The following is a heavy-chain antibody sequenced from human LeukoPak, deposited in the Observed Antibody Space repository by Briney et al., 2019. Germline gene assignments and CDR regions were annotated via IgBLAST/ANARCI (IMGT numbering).Heavy chain of an antibody. CDR1: GFTFSNYD. J-gene: IGHJ4*02. CDR3: ARDRPIDY. CDR2: ISSSGINT. V-gene: IGHV3-23*01. Sequence: GGSLRLSCAASGFTFSNYDMSWVRQVPGKGLEWVSVISSSGINTYYADSVKGRFTISRDNSKNTLYLQMNSLRVDDTAVYYCARDRPIDYWGQGTLVTVSS.